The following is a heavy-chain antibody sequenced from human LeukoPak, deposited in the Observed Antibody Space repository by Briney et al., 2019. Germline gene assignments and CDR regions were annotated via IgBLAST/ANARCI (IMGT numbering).Heavy chain of an antibody. Sequence: GGSLRLSCAASGFAFSDYYMSWIRQAPGKGLEWVSYISSSGSTIYYADSVKGRFTISRDNAKNSLYLQMNSLRAEDTAVYYCARERYYYDSSGILDYWGQGTLVTVSS. D-gene: IGHD3-22*01. CDR3: ARERYYYDSSGILDY. J-gene: IGHJ4*02. CDR2: ISSSGSTI. V-gene: IGHV3-11*01. CDR1: GFAFSDYY.